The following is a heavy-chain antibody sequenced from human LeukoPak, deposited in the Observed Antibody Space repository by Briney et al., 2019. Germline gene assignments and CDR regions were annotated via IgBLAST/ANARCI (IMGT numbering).Heavy chain of an antibody. CDR2: IYPGDSDT. Sequence: GESLKISCKGSGYSLTSYWIGWVRQMPGKGLEWMGIIYPGDSDTRYSPSFQGQVTISADKSISTAYLRWSSLKASDTAMYYCARTVRSSGYYYHDYWGQGTLVTVSS. J-gene: IGHJ4*02. CDR3: ARTVRSSGYYYHDY. CDR1: GYSLTSYW. D-gene: IGHD3-22*01. V-gene: IGHV5-51*03.